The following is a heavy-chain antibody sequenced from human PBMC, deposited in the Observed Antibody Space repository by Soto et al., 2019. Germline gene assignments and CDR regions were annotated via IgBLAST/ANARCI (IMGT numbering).Heavy chain of an antibody. D-gene: IGHD6-13*01. CDR2: INPNSGGT. J-gene: IGHJ4*02. CDR1: GYTFTGYY. V-gene: IGHV1-2*04. CDR3: ARSVGYSSSWYRIFDY. Sequence: GASVKVSCKASGYTFTGYYMHWVRQAPGQGLEWMGWINPNSGGTNYAQKFQGWVTMTRDTSISTAYMELSRLRSDDTAVYYCARSVGYSSSWYRIFDYWGQGTLVTVSS.